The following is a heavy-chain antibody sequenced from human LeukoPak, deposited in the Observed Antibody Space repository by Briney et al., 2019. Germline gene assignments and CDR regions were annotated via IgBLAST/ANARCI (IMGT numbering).Heavy chain of an antibody. V-gene: IGHV3-23*01. CDR3: AKDWAGSDRRYYFDY. CDR1: GFTFSTYA. Sequence: PGGSLRLSCAASGFTFSTYAMSWVRQAPGEGLEWVSAVSTSGGSTYYADSVKGRFTISRDNSQNTLYLQMINLRAEDTAVYYCAKDWAGSDRRYYFDYWGQGTLVTVSS. D-gene: IGHD3-22*01. CDR2: VSTSGGST. J-gene: IGHJ4*02.